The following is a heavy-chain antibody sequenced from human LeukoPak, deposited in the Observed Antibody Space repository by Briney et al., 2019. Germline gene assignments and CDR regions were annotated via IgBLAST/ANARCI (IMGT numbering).Heavy chain of an antibody. CDR2: ISYDGSNK. Sequence: PGGSLRLSCAASGFTFSSYGMHWVRQAPGKGLEWVAVISYDGSNKYYADSVKGRFTISRDNSKNTLYLQMNSLRAEDTAVYYCAKEVRNGSSWMDYWGQGTLVTVSS. J-gene: IGHJ4*02. V-gene: IGHV3-30*18. CDR3: AKEVRNGSSWMDY. CDR1: GFTFSSYG. D-gene: IGHD6-13*01.